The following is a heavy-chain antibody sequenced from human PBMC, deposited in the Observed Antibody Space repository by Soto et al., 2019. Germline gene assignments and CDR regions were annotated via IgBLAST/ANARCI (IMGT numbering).Heavy chain of an antibody. CDR1: GGTFSSYA. J-gene: IGHJ3*02. CDR2: IIPIFGTA. D-gene: IGHD3-22*01. Sequence: GASVKVSCTASGGTFSSYAISWVRQAPGQGLEWMGGIIPIFGTANYAQKFQGRVTITADESTSTAYMEPSSLRSEDTAVYYCASSAVWADYYDSSGSPLVHDAFDIWGQGTMVTVSS. V-gene: IGHV1-69*13. CDR3: ASSAVWADYYDSSGSPLVHDAFDI.